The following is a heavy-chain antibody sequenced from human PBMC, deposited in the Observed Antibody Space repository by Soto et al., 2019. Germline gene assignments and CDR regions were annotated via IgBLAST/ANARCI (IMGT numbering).Heavy chain of an antibody. CDR3: ARLEYYYDSSGYYFGY. D-gene: IGHD3-22*01. V-gene: IGHV5-51*01. CDR2: IYPGDSDT. Sequence: GESLKISCKGSGYSFTSYWIGWVRQMPGKGMEWMEIIYPGDSDTRYSLSFQGQVTISADKSISTAYLQWSSLKASDTAMFYCARLEYYYDSSGYYFGYWGQGTLVTVSS. CDR1: GYSFTSYW. J-gene: IGHJ4*02.